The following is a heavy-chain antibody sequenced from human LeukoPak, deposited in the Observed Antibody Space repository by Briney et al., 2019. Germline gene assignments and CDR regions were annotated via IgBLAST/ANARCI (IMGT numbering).Heavy chain of an antibody. CDR1: GFTFSSYG. CDR2: ISSSSSYI. Sequence: GGSLRLSCAASGFTFSSYGMNWVRQAPGKGLEWVSSISSSSSYIYYADSVKGRFTISRDNAKNSLYLQMNSLRAEDTAVYYCARDLGHSSGWEGGYYFDYWGQGTLVTVSS. D-gene: IGHD6-19*01. J-gene: IGHJ4*02. V-gene: IGHV3-21*01. CDR3: ARDLGHSSGWEGGYYFDY.